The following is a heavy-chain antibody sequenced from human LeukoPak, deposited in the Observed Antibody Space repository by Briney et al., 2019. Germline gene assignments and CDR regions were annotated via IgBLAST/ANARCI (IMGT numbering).Heavy chain of an antibody. CDR1: GFTFSSYA. D-gene: IGHD6-19*01. V-gene: IGHV3-23*01. Sequence: GGSLRLSCAASGFTFSSYAMRWVRQVPGKGLEWVSVISGSGDNTYYADSVKGRFTISRDNSKNMLYLQMNSLRAEDTAVYYCAKDSYSSGWYGLDAFDIWGQGTMVTVSS. J-gene: IGHJ3*02. CDR2: ISGSGDNT. CDR3: AKDSYSSGWYGLDAFDI.